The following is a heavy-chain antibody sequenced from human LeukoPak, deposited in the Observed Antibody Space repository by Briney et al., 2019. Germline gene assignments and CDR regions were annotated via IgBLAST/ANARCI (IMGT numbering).Heavy chain of an antibody. CDR3: ARSPLWDLRYDSSGSHDY. CDR1: GYTFTGYY. Sequence: ASVKVSCKASGYTFTGYYMHWVRQAPGQGLEWMGWINPNSGGTNYAQKFQGRVTMTRDTSISTAYMELSRLRSDDTAVYYCARSPLWDLRYDSSGSHDYWGQGTLVTVSS. V-gene: IGHV1-2*02. J-gene: IGHJ4*02. CDR2: INPNSGGT. D-gene: IGHD3-22*01.